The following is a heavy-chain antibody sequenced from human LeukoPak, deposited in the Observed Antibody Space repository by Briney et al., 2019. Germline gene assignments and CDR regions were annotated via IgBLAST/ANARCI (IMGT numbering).Heavy chain of an antibody. CDR3: AKLLNDATKYDL. Sequence: GGSLRLSCAASGFTLSRYWMSWVRQAPGKGLEWVASINQDESSIFYVDSVKGRFTISRDNAKNSLFLQMNSLRVEDTAFYYCAKLLNDATKYDLWGHGALVTVSS. V-gene: IGHV3-7*01. CDR1: GFTLSRYW. D-gene: IGHD5-24*01. J-gene: IGHJ4*01. CDR2: INQDESSI.